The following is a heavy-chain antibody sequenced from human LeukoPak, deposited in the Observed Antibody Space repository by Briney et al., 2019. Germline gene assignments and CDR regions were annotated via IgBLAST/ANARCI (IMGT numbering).Heavy chain of an antibody. Sequence: SETLSLTCAVYGGSFSGYYWSWIRQPPGKGLEWIGEINHSGSTNYNPSLKSRVTISVDTSKNQFSLKLSSVTAADTAVYYCARVTLPGHYDSNTNPVFDIWGQGTMVTVSS. CDR3: ARVTLPGHYDSNTNPVFDI. CDR2: INHSGST. CDR1: GGSFSGYY. D-gene: IGHD3-22*01. V-gene: IGHV4-34*01. J-gene: IGHJ3*02.